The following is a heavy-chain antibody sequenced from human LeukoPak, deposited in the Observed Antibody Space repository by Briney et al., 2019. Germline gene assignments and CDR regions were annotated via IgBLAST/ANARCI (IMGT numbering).Heavy chain of an antibody. CDR1: GGSFSGYY. CDR3: AGGLSSSGYYTRPYYFDC. V-gene: IGHV4-34*01. D-gene: IGHD3-22*01. CDR2: INHSGST. Sequence: SETLSLTCAVYGGSFSGYYWSWIRQPPGKGLEWIGEINHSGSTNYNPSLKSRVTISVDTSKNQFSLKLSSETAADTAVYYCAGGLSSSGYYTRPYYFDCWGQGTLVTVSS. J-gene: IGHJ4*02.